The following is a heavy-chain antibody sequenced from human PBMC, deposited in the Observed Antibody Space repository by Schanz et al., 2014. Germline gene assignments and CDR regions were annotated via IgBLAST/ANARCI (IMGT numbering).Heavy chain of an antibody. CDR2: ISYDGSNK. V-gene: IGHV3-30*19. Sequence: QVQLVESGGGVVQPGRSLRLSCAASGFIFSSYGLHWVRQAPGKGLEWVAVISYDGSNKYYADSVKGRFTISRDNSKNTLYLQMNTLRAEDTAVYYCAKDPSHGDYDYYFDYGGQGTLVTVSS. J-gene: IGHJ4*02. CDR1: GFIFSSYG. D-gene: IGHD3-22*01. CDR3: AKDPSHGDYDYYFDY.